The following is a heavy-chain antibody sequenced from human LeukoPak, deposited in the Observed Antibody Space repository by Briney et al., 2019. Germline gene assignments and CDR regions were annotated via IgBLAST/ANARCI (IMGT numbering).Heavy chain of an antibody. J-gene: IGHJ4*02. CDR1: GGTFSSYA. D-gene: IGHD3-22*01. CDR2: IIPIFGTA. Sequence: SVKVSCKASGGTFSSYAISWVRQAPGQGLEWMGGIIPIFGTANYAQKFQGRVTITTDESTSTAYMELSSLRSEHTAVYYCASNTPSYYYDSSGYADYWGQGTLVTVSS. CDR3: ASNTPSYYYDSSGYADY. V-gene: IGHV1-69*05.